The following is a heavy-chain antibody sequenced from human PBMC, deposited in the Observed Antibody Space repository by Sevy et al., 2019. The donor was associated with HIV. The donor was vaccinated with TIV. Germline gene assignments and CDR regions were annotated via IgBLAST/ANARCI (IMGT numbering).Heavy chain of an antibody. V-gene: IGHV4-39*01. CDR2: IYYSGST. Sequence: SETLSLTCTASGGSISSSSYYWGWIRQPPGKGLEWIGSIYYSGSTYYNPSLKSRVTISVDTSKNQFSLKLSSVTAADTAVYYCARHNFGIHWFDPWGQGTLVTVSS. CDR1: GGSISSSSYY. CDR3: ARHNFGIHWFDP. D-gene: IGHD3-10*01. J-gene: IGHJ5*02.